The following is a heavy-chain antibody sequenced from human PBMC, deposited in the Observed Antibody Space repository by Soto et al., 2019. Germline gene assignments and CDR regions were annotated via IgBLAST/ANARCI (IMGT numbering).Heavy chain of an antibody. D-gene: IGHD6-19*01. CDR3: ARDHPPQWLVQAEGVNYFDY. V-gene: IGHV3-7*01. CDR1: GFTFSSFW. Sequence: GGSLRLSCAASGFTFSSFWMSWVRQAPGKGLEWVANIKQVGSEKKYVDSVKGRFTISRDNARNSVYLQMNSLRAEDTAVYYCARDHPPQWLVQAEGVNYFDYWGQGTLVTVSS. J-gene: IGHJ4*02. CDR2: IKQVGSEK.